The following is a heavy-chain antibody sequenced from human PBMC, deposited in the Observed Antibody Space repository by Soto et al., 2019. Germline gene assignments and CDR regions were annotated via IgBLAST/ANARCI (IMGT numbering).Heavy chain of an antibody. D-gene: IGHD3-22*01. CDR3: ATYYYDSSEVGSYYFDY. CDR2: IYYSGST. V-gene: IGHV4-31*03. CDR1: GGSISSGGYY. J-gene: IGHJ4*02. Sequence: TLSLTCTVSGGSISSGGYYWSWIRQHPGKGLEWIGYIYYSGSTYYNPSLKSRVTISVDTSKNQFSLKLSSVTAADTAVYYCATYYYDSSEVGSYYFDYWGQGTLVTVSS.